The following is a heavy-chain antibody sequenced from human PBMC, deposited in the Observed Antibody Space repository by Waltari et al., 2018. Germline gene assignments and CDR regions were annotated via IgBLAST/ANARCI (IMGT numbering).Heavy chain of an antibody. J-gene: IGHJ4*02. CDR2: IHGSGIS. CDR3: ARDRGRGLYLDS. CDR1: GNSIRGPYW. D-gene: IGHD2-15*01. Sequence: QVQLQESGPGLVKSSGTLSVTCAVSGNSIRGPYWWSWVRQPPGKGLKRSGPIHGSGISNSKPSLGSRVTVSIDMANSHVSLKVTSATAADTAVYYCARDRGRGLYLDSWGQGTLVTVSP. V-gene: IGHV4-4*02.